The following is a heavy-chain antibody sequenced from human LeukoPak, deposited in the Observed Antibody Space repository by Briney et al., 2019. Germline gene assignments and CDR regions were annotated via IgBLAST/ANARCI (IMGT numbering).Heavy chain of an antibody. V-gene: IGHV4-4*07. Sequence: SETLSLTCTVSGASITSYYWNWIRQPAGKGLEWIGRIYTSGSANYNPSLKSRVTMSVDTSKNQFSLKLSSVTTADTAMYYCARHAGLGLGSRYMDVWGKGTTVTVSS. CDR2: IYTSGSA. J-gene: IGHJ6*03. CDR1: GASITSYY. CDR3: ARHAGLGLGSRYMDV. D-gene: IGHD1-1*01.